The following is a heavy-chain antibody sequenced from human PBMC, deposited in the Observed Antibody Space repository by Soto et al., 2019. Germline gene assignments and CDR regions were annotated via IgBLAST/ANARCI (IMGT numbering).Heavy chain of an antibody. Sequence: EGPLLESGGNLIQPGGSLRLSCAASGFTFSSCAMSWVRQAPGKGLEWVSGISGSGDSAFYADSVKGRFAISRDNSRNTVFLQMNSLRDEDTAVYYCAKDRSLERRGAFDIWGQGTMVTVSS. CDR1: GFTFSSCA. J-gene: IGHJ3*02. CDR3: AKDRSLERRGAFDI. D-gene: IGHD1-1*01. V-gene: IGHV3-23*01. CDR2: ISGSGDSA.